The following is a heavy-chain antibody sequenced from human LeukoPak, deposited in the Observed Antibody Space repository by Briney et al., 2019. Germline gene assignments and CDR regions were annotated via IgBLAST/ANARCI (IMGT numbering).Heavy chain of an antibody. V-gene: IGHV3-74*01. J-gene: IGHJ3*01. CDR1: GFTFSSYW. CDR3: VRNAAMAADV. D-gene: IGHD5-18*01. CDR2: INSDGSST. Sequence: GGSLRLSCAASGFTFSSYWMHWVRQAPGKGLVWVSRINSDGSSTTYADSVKSRFTITRDNAKNTLFLQMNSLRADDTAVYYCVRNAAMAADVWGQGTMVTVSS.